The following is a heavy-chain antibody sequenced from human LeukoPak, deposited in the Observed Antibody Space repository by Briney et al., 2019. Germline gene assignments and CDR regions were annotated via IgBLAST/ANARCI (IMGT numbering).Heavy chain of an antibody. D-gene: IGHD3-22*01. CDR3: AKEISSRIVVVITDY. V-gene: IGHV3-23*01. Sequence: GGSLRLSCAASGFTFSSHWMSWVRQAPGKGLEWVSAISGSGGSTYYADSVKGRFTISRDNSRNTLYLQMNSLRAEDTAVYYCAKEISSRIVVVITDYWGQGTLVTVSS. J-gene: IGHJ4*02. CDR2: ISGSGGST. CDR1: GFTFSSHW.